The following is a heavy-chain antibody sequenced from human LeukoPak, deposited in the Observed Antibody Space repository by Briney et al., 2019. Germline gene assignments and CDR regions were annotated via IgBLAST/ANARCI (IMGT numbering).Heavy chain of an antibody. D-gene: IGHD5-18*01. CDR2: INPNSGGT. CDR3: ARLPGVQLWSLFDY. CDR1: GYTFTSYY. Sequence: ASVKVSCKASGYTFTSYYIHWVRQAPGQGLEWMGRINPNSGGTNYAQKFQGRVTMTRDTSISTAYMELSRLRSDDTAVYYCARLPGVQLWSLFDYWGQGTLVTVSS. J-gene: IGHJ4*02. V-gene: IGHV1-2*06.